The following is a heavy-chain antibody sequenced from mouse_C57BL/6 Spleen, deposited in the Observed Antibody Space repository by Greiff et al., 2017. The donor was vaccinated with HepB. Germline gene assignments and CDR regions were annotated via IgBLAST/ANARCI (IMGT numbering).Heavy chain of an antibody. J-gene: IGHJ2*01. D-gene: IGHD2-4*01. CDR2: INPSSGYT. CDR1: GYTFTSYT. CDR3: AREGIYYDDDEDY. Sequence: VQLQQSGAELARPGASVKMSCKASGYTFTSYTMHWVKQRPGQGLEWIGYINPSSGYTKYNQKFKDKATLTADKSSSTAYMQLSSLTSEDSAVYYCAREGIYYDDDEDYWGQGTTLTVSS. V-gene: IGHV1-4*01.